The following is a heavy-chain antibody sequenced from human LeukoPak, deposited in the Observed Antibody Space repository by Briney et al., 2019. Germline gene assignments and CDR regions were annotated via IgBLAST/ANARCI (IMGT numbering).Heavy chain of an antibody. J-gene: IGHJ6*02. Sequence: PSETLSLTCTLSGGSIGYYYWSWIGQPPGKGLEWIGWVYYSGTTEYTKYNASLESRVTIWLDTSKKQFSLILTSVTAADTALYYCAREKGSGLGHGMDVWGPGTSVTVSS. CDR1: GGSIGYYY. CDR3: AREKGSGLGHGMDV. V-gene: IGHV4-59*12. CDR2: VYYSGTTEYT. D-gene: IGHD6-19*01.